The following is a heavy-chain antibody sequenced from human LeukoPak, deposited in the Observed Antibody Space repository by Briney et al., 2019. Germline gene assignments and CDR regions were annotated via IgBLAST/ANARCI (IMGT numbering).Heavy chain of an antibody. CDR1: GYTFTSYG. CDR2: ISADNGNT. D-gene: IGHD6-13*01. CDR3: ASSYSSSWYAAFDY. Sequence: ASVKVSCKASGYTFTSYGISWVRQAPGQGLEWMGWISADNGNTNYAQKLQGRVTMTTDTSTSTAYMDLRSLRSDDTAVYYCASSYSSSWYAAFDYWGQGTLVTVSS. J-gene: IGHJ4*02. V-gene: IGHV1-18*01.